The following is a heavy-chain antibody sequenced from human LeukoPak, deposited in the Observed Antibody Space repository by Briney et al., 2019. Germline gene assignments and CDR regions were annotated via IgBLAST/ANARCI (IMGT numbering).Heavy chain of an antibody. Sequence: SETLSLTCTVSGGSMSSYYWSWIRQPPGKGLEWIGYIYYSGGTNRNPSLKSRITISVDTSKNQFSLKLRSVTAADTAVYYCARDSSSGWSYFDYWGQGTLVTVSS. J-gene: IGHJ4*02. D-gene: IGHD6-19*01. CDR1: GGSMSSYY. CDR2: IYYSGGT. V-gene: IGHV4-59*01. CDR3: ARDSSSGWSYFDY.